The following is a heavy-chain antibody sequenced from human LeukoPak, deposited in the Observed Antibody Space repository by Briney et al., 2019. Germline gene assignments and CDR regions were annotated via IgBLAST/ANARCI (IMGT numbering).Heavy chain of an antibody. J-gene: IGHJ4*02. Sequence: GGSLRLSCVASGFPFSSYGMHWVRQAPGKGLEWVAVIWSVGGAEYYADSVKGRFTISRDNAKNSLYLQMNSLRAEDTAVYYCARSSIAARGAFDYWGQGTLVTVSS. V-gene: IGHV3-33*01. CDR2: IWSVGGAE. D-gene: IGHD6-6*01. CDR1: GFPFSSYG. CDR3: ARSSIAARGAFDY.